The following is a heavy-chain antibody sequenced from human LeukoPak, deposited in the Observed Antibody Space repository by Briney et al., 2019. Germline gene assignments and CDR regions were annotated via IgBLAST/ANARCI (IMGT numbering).Heavy chain of an antibody. CDR3: ASSDWLDP. CDR2: IKNDGTTT. CDR1: GFTFSGYW. Sequence: GGSLRLSCAASGFTFSGYWMHWVRQVRGKELVGVSRIKNDGTTTTYADSVKGRFTISRDNAKNTLYLQMNSLRAEDTAVYYCASSDWLDPWGQGTLVTVSS. V-gene: IGHV3-74*03. J-gene: IGHJ5*02.